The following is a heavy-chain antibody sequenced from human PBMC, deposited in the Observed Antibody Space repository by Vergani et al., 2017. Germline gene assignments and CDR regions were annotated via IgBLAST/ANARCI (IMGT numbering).Heavy chain of an antibody. CDR3: AKDYSGIAVAGGAFDI. Sequence: EVQLVESGGGLVQPGRSLRLSCAASGFTFSSYAMSWVRQAPGKGLEWVSAISGSGGSTYYADSVKGRFTISRDNSKNTLYLQMNSLRAEDTAVYYCAKDYSGIAVAGGAFDIWGQGTMVTVSS. J-gene: IGHJ3*02. V-gene: IGHV3-23*04. CDR2: ISGSGGST. CDR1: GFTFSSYA. D-gene: IGHD6-19*01.